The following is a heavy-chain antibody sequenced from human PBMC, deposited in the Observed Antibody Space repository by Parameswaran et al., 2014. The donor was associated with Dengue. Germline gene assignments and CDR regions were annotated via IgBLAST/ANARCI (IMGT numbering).Heavy chain of an antibody. CDR3: ASGYCSGGSCYSA. Sequence: RWIRQPPGKGLEWIGEINHSGSTNYNPSLKSRVTISVDTSKNQFSLKLSSVTAADTAVYYCASGYCSGGSCYSAWGQGTLVTVSS. D-gene: IGHD2-15*01. J-gene: IGHJ5*02. CDR2: INHSGST. V-gene: IGHV4-34*01.